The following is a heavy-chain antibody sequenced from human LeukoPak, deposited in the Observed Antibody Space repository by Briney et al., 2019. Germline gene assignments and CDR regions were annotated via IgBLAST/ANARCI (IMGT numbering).Heavy chain of an antibody. CDR2: INPNSGGT. Sequence: ASVKVSCKASGYTFTGYYKHWVRQAPGQGLERMGWINPNSGGTNYAQKFQGRVTMTRDTSISTAYMELSRLRSDDTAVYYCATGVGDFWTLEYYGMDVWGQGTTVPVSS. CDR3: ATGVGDFWTLEYYGMDV. J-gene: IGHJ6*02. D-gene: IGHD3-3*01. V-gene: IGHV1-2*02. CDR1: GYTFTGYY.